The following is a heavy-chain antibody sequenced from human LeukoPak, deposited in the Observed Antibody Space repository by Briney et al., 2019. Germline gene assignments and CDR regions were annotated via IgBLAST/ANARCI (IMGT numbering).Heavy chain of an antibody. Sequence: PSETLSLTCTVSGDSISSSSYYWGWIRQPPGKGLEWIGSIYYSGSTYYSPSLKSRVTMSVDTSKNQFSLKLSSVTAADTAVYYCARHGGVGVIPDFDYWGPEPWSPSPQ. D-gene: IGHD2-8*02. CDR2: IYYSGST. CDR3: ARHGGVGVIPDFDY. CDR1: GDSISSSSYY. V-gene: IGHV4-39*01. J-gene: IGHJ4*01.